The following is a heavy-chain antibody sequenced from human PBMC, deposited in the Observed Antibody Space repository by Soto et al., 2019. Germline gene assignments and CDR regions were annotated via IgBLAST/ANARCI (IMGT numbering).Heavy chain of an antibody. CDR2: ISWNSGSI. CDR1: GFTFDDYA. V-gene: IGHV3-9*01. D-gene: IGHD3-22*01. J-gene: IGHJ4*02. Sequence: EVQLVESGGGLVQPGRSLRLSCAASGFTFDDYAMHWVRQAPGKGLEWVSGISWNSGSIGYADSVKGRFTISRDNAKNSLYLQMNSLRAEDTALYYCAKDRGGDSSGYYDYWGQGTLVTVSS. CDR3: AKDRGGDSSGYYDY.